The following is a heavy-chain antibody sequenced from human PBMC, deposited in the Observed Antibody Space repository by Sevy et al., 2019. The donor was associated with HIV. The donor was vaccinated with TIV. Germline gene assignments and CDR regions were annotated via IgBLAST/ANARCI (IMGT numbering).Heavy chain of an antibody. CDR1: GGSISSSSYY. Sequence: SETLSLTCTVSGGSISSSSYYWGWIRQPPGKGLEWIGSIYYSGSTYYNPSLKSRVTISVDTSKNQFSLKLSSVTAADTVVYYCAHSKGPVAIFWAYGSGSLNWGQGTLVTVSS. CDR3: AHSKGPVAIFWAYGSGSLN. J-gene: IGHJ4*02. CDR2: IYYSGST. V-gene: IGHV4-39*01. D-gene: IGHD3-10*01.